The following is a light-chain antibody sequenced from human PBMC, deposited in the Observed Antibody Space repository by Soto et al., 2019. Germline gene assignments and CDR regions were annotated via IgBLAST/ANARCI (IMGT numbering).Light chain of an antibody. J-gene: IGKJ1*01. V-gene: IGKV3-15*01. CDR1: QSVSSAN. CDR3: QQYNQWPRGT. CDR2: AAS. Sequence: EIVLTQSPGTLSLSPGERATLSCRASQSVSSANFAWYQQKPGQAPRLLIYAASTRATGIPARFSGSGSGTEFTLTISSLQSEDFTLYYCQQYNQWPRGTFGQGTKVDI.